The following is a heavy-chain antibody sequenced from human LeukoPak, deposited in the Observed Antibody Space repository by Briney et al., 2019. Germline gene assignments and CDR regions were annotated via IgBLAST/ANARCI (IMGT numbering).Heavy chain of an antibody. CDR2: IYHSGST. CDR1: GGSISSYY. J-gene: IGHJ6*02. V-gene: IGHV4-59*12. D-gene: IGHD6-13*01. Sequence: SETLSLTCTVSGGSISSYYWSWIRQPPGKGLEWIGYIYHSGSTNYNPSLKSRVTISVDTSKNQFSLKLSSVTAADTAVYYCARDGSSWFYYYYYGMDVWGQGTTVTVSS. CDR3: ARDGSSWFYYYYYGMDV.